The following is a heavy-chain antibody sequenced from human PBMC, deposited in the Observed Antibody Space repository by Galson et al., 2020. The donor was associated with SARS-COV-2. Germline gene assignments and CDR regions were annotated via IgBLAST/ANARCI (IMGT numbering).Heavy chain of an antibody. J-gene: IGHJ4*02. V-gene: IGHV1-2*02. CDR1: GYTFTGHY. CDR2: INPKSGGT. Sequence: GESLKLSCKTSGYTFTGHYLHWVRQAPGQGLEWMGWINPKSGGTNYAQKFQGRVTMTRDTSISTAYMELTSLRSDDTAVYYCARVVRDHVGYFDYWGQGSLVTVSS. CDR3: ARVVRDHVGYFDY.